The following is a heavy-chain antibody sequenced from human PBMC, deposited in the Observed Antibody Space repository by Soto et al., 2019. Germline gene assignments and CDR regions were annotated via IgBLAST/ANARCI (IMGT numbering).Heavy chain of an antibody. Sequence: SETLSLTCTVSGGSISSYYWSWIRQPPGKGLEWIGYIYYSGSTNYDPSLKSRVTISVDTSKNQFSLKLSSVTAADTAVYYCARDRPSSIAARPYYYYYYGMDVWGQGTTVTVSS. CDR3: ARDRPSSIAARPYYYYYYGMDV. J-gene: IGHJ6*02. CDR2: IYYSGST. D-gene: IGHD6-6*01. CDR1: GGSISSYY. V-gene: IGHV4-59*01.